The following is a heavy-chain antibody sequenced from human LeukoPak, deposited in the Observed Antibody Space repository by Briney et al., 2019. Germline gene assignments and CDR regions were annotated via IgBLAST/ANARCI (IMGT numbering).Heavy chain of an antibody. CDR3: AREPEGVAAAGSFDY. V-gene: IGHV4-30-4*01. Sequence: SETLSLTCTVSGGSISSGDYYWSWIRQPPGKGLEWIGYIYYSGSTYYNPSLKSRVTISVDTSKNQFSLKLSSVTAADTAVYYCAREPEGVAAAGSFDYWGQGTLVTVSS. D-gene: IGHD6-13*01. CDR2: IYYSGST. CDR1: GGSISSGDYY. J-gene: IGHJ4*02.